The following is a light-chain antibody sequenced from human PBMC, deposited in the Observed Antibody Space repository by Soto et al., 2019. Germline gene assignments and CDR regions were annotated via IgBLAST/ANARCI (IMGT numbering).Light chain of an antibody. J-gene: IGKJ2*01. CDR1: QSISSY. Sequence: DIQMTQSPSTLSASVGDRVTIACRPSQSISSYLAWYQQKPGKAPNLLIYKASNLASGVPSRFTGGGSGTDFTLTINSLQPDDSATYFCQQYNSYSYTFGQGTKLEIK. CDR2: KAS. CDR3: QQYNSYSYT. V-gene: IGKV1-5*03.